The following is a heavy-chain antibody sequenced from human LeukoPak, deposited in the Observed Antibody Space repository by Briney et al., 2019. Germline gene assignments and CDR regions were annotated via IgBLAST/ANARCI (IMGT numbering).Heavy chain of an antibody. J-gene: IGHJ6*03. D-gene: IGHD3-10*01. Sequence: ASVKVSCKASGGTFSSYAISWVRQAPGQGLEWMGRIIRIFGTANYAQKFQGRVTITTDESTSTAYMELSSLRSEDTAVYYCARGNGSGKTYYYYYYMDVWGKGTTVTVSS. V-gene: IGHV1-69*05. CDR1: GGTFSSYA. CDR3: ARGNGSGKTYYYYYYMDV. CDR2: IIRIFGTA.